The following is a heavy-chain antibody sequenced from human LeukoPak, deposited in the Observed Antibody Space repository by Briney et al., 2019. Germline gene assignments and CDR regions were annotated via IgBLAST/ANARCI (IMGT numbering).Heavy chain of an antibody. CDR2: IYYSGST. Sequence: MASETLSLTCTVSGASISSYYWSWIRQPPGKGLEWIGYIYYSGSTNYNPYLKSRVTISVDTSKNQFSLKLSSVTAADTAVYYCAREDPYDFWSGYYLFDPWGQGTLVTVSS. D-gene: IGHD3-3*01. V-gene: IGHV4-59*12. J-gene: IGHJ5*02. CDR1: GASISSYY. CDR3: AREDPYDFWSGYYLFDP.